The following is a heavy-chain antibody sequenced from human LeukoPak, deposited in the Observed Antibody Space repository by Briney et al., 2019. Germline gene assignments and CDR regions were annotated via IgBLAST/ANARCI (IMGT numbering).Heavy chain of an antibody. J-gene: IGHJ4*02. CDR1: GFTFSSYG. CDR3: ARDRSIAAAGFIDY. V-gene: IGHV3-33*01. Sequence: GGSLRLSCAASGFTFSSYGMHWVRQAPGKGLEWVAVIWYDGSNKYYADSVKGRFTISRDNSKNTLYLQMNSPRAEDTAVYYCARDRSIAAAGFIDYWGQGTLVTVSS. D-gene: IGHD6-13*01. CDR2: IWYDGSNK.